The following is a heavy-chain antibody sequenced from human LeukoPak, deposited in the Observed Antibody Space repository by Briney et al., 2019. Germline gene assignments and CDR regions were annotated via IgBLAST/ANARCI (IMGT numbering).Heavy chain of an antibody. CDR1: GGTFSIYA. D-gene: IGHD5-18*01. CDR3: ASGYSYGDGTYYFDY. V-gene: IGHV1-69*04. CDR2: IIPIFGIA. Sequence: ASVTVSFKASGGTFSIYAISWVRQAPGQGLEWMGRIIPIFGIANYAQKFQGRVTITADKSTSTAYMELSSLRSEDTAVYYCASGYSYGDGTYYFDYWGQGTLVTVSS. J-gene: IGHJ4*02.